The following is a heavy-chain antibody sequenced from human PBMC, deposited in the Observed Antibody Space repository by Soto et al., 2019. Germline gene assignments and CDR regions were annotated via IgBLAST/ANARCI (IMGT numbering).Heavy chain of an antibody. Sequence: PGGSLRLSCAASGFTFSSYGMHWVRQAPGKGLEWVAVIWYDGSNKYYADSVKGRFTISRDNSKNTLYLQMNSLRAEDTAVYYCARDQCSTNAFDIWGQGTMVTVSS. J-gene: IGHJ3*02. V-gene: IGHV3-33*01. CDR3: ARDQCSTNAFDI. CDR1: GFTFSSYG. D-gene: IGHD6-6*01. CDR2: IWYDGSNK.